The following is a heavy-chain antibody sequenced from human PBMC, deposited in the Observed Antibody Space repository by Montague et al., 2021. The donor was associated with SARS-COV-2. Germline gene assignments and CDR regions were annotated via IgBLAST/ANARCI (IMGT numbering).Heavy chain of an antibody. Sequence: SLRLSCAASGFSFRNYGMNWVRQAPGKGLEWVVGIWFDGRKKYYADSVEGRFTVSRDNSKNTLYLEMNSLRAEDTGVYYCARDRLDILSPGRGMDVWGQGTTVTVSS. CDR1: GFSFRNYG. D-gene: IGHD3-9*01. V-gene: IGHV3-33*01. CDR3: ARDRLDILSPGRGMDV. J-gene: IGHJ6*02. CDR2: IWFDGRKK.